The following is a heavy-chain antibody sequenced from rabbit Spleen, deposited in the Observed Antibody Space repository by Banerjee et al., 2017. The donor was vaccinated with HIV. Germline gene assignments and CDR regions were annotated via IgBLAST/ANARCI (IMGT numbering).Heavy chain of an antibody. V-gene: IGHV1S40*01. CDR1: GVSFSFNSY. Sequence: QSLEESGGGLVKPGGTLTLTCKASGVSFSFNSYMCWVRQAPGKGLEWIACIDTGSNDFTYFASWAKGRFTISKTSSTTVTLQMTSLTAADTATYFCARDLAGVVGWNFGLWGPGTLVTVS. D-gene: IGHD4-1*01. J-gene: IGHJ6*01. CDR2: IDTGSNDFT. CDR3: ARDLAGVVGWNFGL.